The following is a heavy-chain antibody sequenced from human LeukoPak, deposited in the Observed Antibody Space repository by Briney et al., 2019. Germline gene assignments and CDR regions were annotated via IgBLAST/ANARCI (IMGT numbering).Heavy chain of an antibody. Sequence: SETLSLTCAVYGGSFSGYYWSWIRQPPGKGLEWIGSIYHSGSTYYNPSLKSRVTISVDTSKNQFSLKLSSVTAADTAVYYCARGDTAMVYTFDYWGQGTLVTVSS. J-gene: IGHJ4*02. CDR3: ARGDTAMVYTFDY. V-gene: IGHV4-34*01. D-gene: IGHD5-18*01. CDR2: IYHSGST. CDR1: GGSFSGYY.